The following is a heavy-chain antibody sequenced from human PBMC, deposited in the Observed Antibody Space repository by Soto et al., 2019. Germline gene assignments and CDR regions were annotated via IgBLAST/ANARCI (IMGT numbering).Heavy chain of an antibody. V-gene: IGHV3-23*01. CDR2: ISGSGGST. D-gene: IGHD1-26*01. Sequence: GGSLRLSCAASGFTFSSYAMSWVRQAPGKGLEWVSAISGSGGSTYYADSVKGRFTISRDNSKNTLYLQMNSLRAEDTVVYYCATRRGSYYYFDYWGQGTLVTVSS. J-gene: IGHJ4*02. CDR3: ATRRGSYYYFDY. CDR1: GFTFSSYA.